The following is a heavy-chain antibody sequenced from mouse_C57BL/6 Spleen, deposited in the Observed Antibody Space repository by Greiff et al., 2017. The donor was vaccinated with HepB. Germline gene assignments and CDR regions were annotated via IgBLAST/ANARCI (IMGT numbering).Heavy chain of an antibody. CDR1: GFSFTSYG. Sequence: QVQLQQSGPGLVQPSQCLSITCTVSGFSFTSYGVHWVRQSPGKGLEWLGVIWSGGSTDYNAAFITRLSISKDNSKSQVFFRMNSLQADDTAIYYCARKRNWDDAMDYWGQGTSVTVSS. V-gene: IGHV2-2*01. D-gene: IGHD4-1*01. J-gene: IGHJ4*01. CDR2: IWSGGST. CDR3: ARKRNWDDAMDY.